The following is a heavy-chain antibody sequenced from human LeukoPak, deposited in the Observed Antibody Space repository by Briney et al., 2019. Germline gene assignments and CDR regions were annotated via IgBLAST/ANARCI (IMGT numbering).Heavy chain of an antibody. V-gene: IGHV3-23*01. Sequence: GGSLRLSCAASGFTFSSYAMSWVRQAPGKGLEWVSAISGSGGSTYYADSVKGRFTISRNNSKNALHLQMNSLRAEDTAVYYCAKGSSWYSSGGVLYWGQGTLVTVSS. CDR1: GFTFSSYA. CDR2: ISGSGGST. J-gene: IGHJ4*02. CDR3: AKGSSWYSSGGVLY. D-gene: IGHD6-19*01.